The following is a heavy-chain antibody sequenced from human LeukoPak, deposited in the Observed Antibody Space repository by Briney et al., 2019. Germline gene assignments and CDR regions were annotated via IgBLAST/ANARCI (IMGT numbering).Heavy chain of an antibody. J-gene: IGHJ3*02. CDR3: ALSAGTDAFDI. CDR1: GGSIRSYY. CDR2: ISDSGST. V-gene: IGHV4-59*08. Sequence: SETLSLTCTVSGGSIRSYYWSWIRQPPGKRLEWIGYISDSGSTNYNPSLKSRVTISVDTPKSQFSLKLSSVTAADTAVYYCALSAGTDAFDIWGQGTMVTVSS.